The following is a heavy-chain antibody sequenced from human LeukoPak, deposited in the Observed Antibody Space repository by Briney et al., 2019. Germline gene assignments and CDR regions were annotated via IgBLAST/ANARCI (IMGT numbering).Heavy chain of an antibody. V-gene: IGHV4-59*01. Sequence: PSETLSLTCIVSGGSINDYYWTWIRQAPGKGLEWIGYISNSGTTDYNPSLKSRVTMPVDTSNNEFSLRLTSVTAADTAMYYCARVVRGAVTSNCFDPWGQGTLVTVSS. J-gene: IGHJ5*02. CDR1: GGSINDYY. CDR2: ISNSGTT. D-gene: IGHD4-17*01. CDR3: ARVVRGAVTSNCFDP.